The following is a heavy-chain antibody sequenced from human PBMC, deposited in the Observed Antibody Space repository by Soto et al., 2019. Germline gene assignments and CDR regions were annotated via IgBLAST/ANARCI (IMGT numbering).Heavy chain of an antibody. CDR3: AQIDSGYYAQDY. CDR1: GFSLSNARMG. D-gene: IGHD3-22*01. V-gene: IGHV2-26*01. J-gene: IGHJ4*02. Sequence: QVTLKESGPVLVKPTETLTLTCTVSGFSLSNARMGVSWIRQPPGKALEWLAHIFSNDEKSYSTSLKIRLTIPKDTSKSQLVLTKTNIDPVDTATYYWAQIDSGYYAQDYCCQVTLVTVSS. CDR2: IFSNDEK.